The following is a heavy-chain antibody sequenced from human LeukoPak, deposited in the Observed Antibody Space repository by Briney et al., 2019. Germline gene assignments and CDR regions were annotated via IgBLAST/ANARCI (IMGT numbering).Heavy chain of an antibody. CDR1: GFTVSSNS. CDR3: AKDSLGKYYYYYMDV. J-gene: IGHJ6*03. Sequence: GGSLRLSCTVSGFTVSSNSMSWVRQAPGKGLEWVSFIYSDNTHYADSVKGRFTISRDNSKNTLYLQMNSLRAEDTAVYYCAKDSLGKYYYYYMDVWGKGTTVTVSS. CDR2: IYSDNT. D-gene: IGHD1-26*01. V-gene: IGHV3-66*03.